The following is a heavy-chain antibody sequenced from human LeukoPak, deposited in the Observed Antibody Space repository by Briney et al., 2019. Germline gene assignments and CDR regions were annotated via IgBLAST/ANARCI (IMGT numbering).Heavy chain of an antibody. D-gene: IGHD2-15*01. Sequence: PSETLSLTCTVSGGSISSSSYYWGWIQQPPGKGLEWIGSIYHSGSTYYNPSLKSRVTISVDTSKNQFSLKLSSVTAADTAVYYCARGGYCSGGSCYPGNWFDPWGQGTLVTVSS. J-gene: IGHJ5*02. CDR2: IYHSGST. V-gene: IGHV4-39*07. CDR3: ARGGYCSGGSCYPGNWFDP. CDR1: GGSISSSSYY.